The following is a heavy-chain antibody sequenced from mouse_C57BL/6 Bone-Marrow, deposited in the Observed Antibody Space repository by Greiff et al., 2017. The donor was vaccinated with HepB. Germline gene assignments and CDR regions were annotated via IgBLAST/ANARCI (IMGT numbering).Heavy chain of an antibody. D-gene: IGHD1-1*01. V-gene: IGHV1-82*01. CDR3: ARTDYGSSLDY. Sequence: VQLKHSGPELVKPGASVKISCKASGYAFSSSWMNWVKQRPGKGLEWIGRIYPGDGDTNYNGKFKGKATLTADKSSSTAYMQLSSLTSEDSAVYFCARTDYGSSLDYWGQGTTLTVSS. CDR1: GYAFSSSW. CDR2: IYPGDGDT. J-gene: IGHJ2*01.